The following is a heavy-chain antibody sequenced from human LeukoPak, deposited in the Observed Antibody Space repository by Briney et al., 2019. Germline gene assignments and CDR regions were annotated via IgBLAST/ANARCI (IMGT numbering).Heavy chain of an antibody. CDR1: GFTFSSYA. D-gene: IGHD2-2*01. Sequence: PGGSLRLSCAASGFTFSSYAMHWVRQAPGKGLEWVAVISYDGSNKYYADSVKGRFTISRDNSKNTLYLQMNSLRAEDTAVYYCARARIVVVPAASDYWGQGTLVTVSS. CDR2: ISYDGSNK. CDR3: ARARIVVVPAASDY. J-gene: IGHJ4*02. V-gene: IGHV3-30*01.